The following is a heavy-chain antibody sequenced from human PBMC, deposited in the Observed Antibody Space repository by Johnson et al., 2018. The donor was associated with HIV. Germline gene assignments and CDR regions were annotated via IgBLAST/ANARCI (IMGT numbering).Heavy chain of an antibody. CDR3: AREVKRYAFDI. CDR2: ISYDGSNK. CDR1: GFTFSRHG. Sequence: QVQLVESGGGVVQPGRSLRLSCAASGFTFSRHGMHWGRQAPGKGLEWVAVISYDGSNKYYADSVKGRFTISRANSKNTLYLQMNSLRAEDTAVYYCAREVKRYAFDIGGQGTMVTVTS. V-gene: IGHV3-30*04. J-gene: IGHJ3*02.